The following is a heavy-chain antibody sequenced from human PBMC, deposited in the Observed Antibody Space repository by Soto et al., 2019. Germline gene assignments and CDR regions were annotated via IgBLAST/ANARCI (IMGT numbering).Heavy chain of an antibody. Sequence: GGSLRLSCGASGFDFRSFEMNWVRQSPAKGLEWVSYISSASSTIYYADSVKGRFTVSRDNAKNSLYLQMDSLRVEDTAVYYCARSYRSGWADFWGQGALVTV. CDR2: ISSASSTI. D-gene: IGHD6-19*01. J-gene: IGHJ4*02. CDR1: GFDFRSFE. V-gene: IGHV3-48*03. CDR3: ARSYRSGWADF.